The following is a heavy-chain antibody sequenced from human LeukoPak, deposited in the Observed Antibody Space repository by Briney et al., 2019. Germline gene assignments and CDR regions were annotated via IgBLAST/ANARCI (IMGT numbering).Heavy chain of an antibody. CDR1: GFTFSHDG. J-gene: IGHJ4*02. Sequence: GRSLRLSCAASGFTFSHDGMHCVRQAPRTGLEWVAVIWSDASDEYYAKSVKGRFTISRDNFKNTVYLQMNSLRADDTAVYYCAKDAQRGFDYSNSLDYWGQGTRVTVSS. CDR3: AKDAQRGFDYSNSLDY. D-gene: IGHD4-11*01. V-gene: IGHV3-33*06. CDR2: IWSDASDE.